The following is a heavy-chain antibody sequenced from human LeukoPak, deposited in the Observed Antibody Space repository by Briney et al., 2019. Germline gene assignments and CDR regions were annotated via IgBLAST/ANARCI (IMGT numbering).Heavy chain of an antibody. CDR2: ISGSGGST. V-gene: IGHV3-23*01. J-gene: IGHJ4*02. Sequence: PGGSLRLSCAAPGFTFSSYGMSWVRQAPGKGLEWVSAISGSGGSTYYADSVKGRFTISRDNSKNTLYLQMNSLRAEDTAVYYCAKDPVHDGPYYFDYWGQGTLVTVSS. D-gene: IGHD3-16*01. CDR3: AKDPVHDGPYYFDY. CDR1: GFTFSSYG.